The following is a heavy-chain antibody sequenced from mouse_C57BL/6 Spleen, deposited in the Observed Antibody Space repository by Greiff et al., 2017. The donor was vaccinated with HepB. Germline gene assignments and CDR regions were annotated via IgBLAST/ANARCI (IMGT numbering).Heavy chain of an antibody. V-gene: IGHV3-6*01. D-gene: IGHD1-1*01. CDR2: ISYDGSN. Sequence: EVHLVESGPGLVKPSQSLSLTCSVTGYSITSGYYWNWIRQFPGNKLEWMGYISYDGSNNYNPSLKNRISITRDTSKNQFFLKLNSVTTEDTATYYCAREDVSSPRWYFDVWGTRTTVTVSS. J-gene: IGHJ1*03. CDR3: AREDVSSPRWYFDV. CDR1: GYSITSGYY.